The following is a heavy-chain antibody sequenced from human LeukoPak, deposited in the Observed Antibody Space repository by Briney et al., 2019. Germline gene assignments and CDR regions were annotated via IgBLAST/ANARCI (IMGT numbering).Heavy chain of an antibody. J-gene: IGHJ4*02. V-gene: IGHV4-34*01. CDR1: GGSFSGYY. Sequence: SETLSLTCAVYGGSFSGYYWSWIRQPPGKGLEWIGEINHSRSTNYNPSLKSRVTISVDTSKNQFSLKLSSVTAADTAVYYCARGYSSSWYQTIQFDYWGQGTLVTVSS. CDR3: ARGYSSSWYQTIQFDY. CDR2: INHSRST. D-gene: IGHD6-13*01.